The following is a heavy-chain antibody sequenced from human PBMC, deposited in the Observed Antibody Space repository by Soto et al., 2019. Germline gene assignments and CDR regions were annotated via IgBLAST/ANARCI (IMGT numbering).Heavy chain of an antibody. J-gene: IGHJ4*02. V-gene: IGHV3-66*02. CDR3: AKEGSGSYFDY. CDR1: GFTVSSNY. CDR2: IDSGAST. D-gene: IGHD1-26*01. Sequence: GGSLRLSCAASGFTVSSNYMSWVRQAPGKGLEWVSDIIDSGASTYYADSVKGRFTISRDNSKSTLYLQMNSLRAEDTAVYYCAKEGSGSYFDYWGQGTLVTVSS.